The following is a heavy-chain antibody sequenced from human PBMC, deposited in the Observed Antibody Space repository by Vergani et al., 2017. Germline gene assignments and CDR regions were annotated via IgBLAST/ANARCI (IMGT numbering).Heavy chain of an antibody. CDR1: GCTFSSYA. V-gene: IGHV3-30-3*01. CDR3: ARGPGGIWSGYYGNYYYYMDV. CDR2: ISYDGSNK. D-gene: IGHD3-3*01. Sequence: QVQLVESGGGVVQPGRSLRLSCAASGCTFSSYAMHWVRQAPGKGLEWVAVISYDGSNKYYADSVKGRFTISRDNSKNTLYLQMNSLRAEDTAVYYCARGPGGIWSGYYGNYYYYMDVWGKXP. J-gene: IGHJ6*03.